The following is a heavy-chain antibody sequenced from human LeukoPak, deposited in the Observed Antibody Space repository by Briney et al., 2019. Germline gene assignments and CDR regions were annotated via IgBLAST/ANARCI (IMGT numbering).Heavy chain of an antibody. V-gene: IGHV1-8*01. CDR3: ARHHDYCSSTSCYQVVDY. Sequence: EASVKVSCKASGYTFTSYGINWVRQATGQGLEWMGWMNPNSGNTGYAQKLQGRVTMTRNTSISTAYMELSSLRSEDTAVYYCARHHDYCSSTSCYQVVDYWGQGTLVTVSS. CDR1: GYTFTSYG. CDR2: MNPNSGNT. D-gene: IGHD2-2*01. J-gene: IGHJ4*02.